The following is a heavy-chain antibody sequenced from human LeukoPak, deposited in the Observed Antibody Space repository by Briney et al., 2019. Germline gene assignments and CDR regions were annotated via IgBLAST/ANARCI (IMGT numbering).Heavy chain of an antibody. D-gene: IGHD3-16*01. J-gene: IGHJ4*02. Sequence: ASVKVSCKATGYTFSRHYIHWIRQAPGQGLEWMGIINPSDGSTNYAPKFQGRVTMTTDTSTSTVYMDLSGLRSEDTAVYYCVREGGGLGYFDSWGQETLVTVSS. CDR3: VREGGGLGYFDS. V-gene: IGHV1-46*01. CDR1: GYTFSRHY. CDR2: INPSDGST.